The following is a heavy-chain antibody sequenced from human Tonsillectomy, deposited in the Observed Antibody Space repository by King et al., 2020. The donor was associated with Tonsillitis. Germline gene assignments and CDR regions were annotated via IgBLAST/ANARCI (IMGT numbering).Heavy chain of an antibody. D-gene: IGHD1-1*01. V-gene: IGHV3-30*04. CDR3: ARDHDVQYTISIFGTYSYYGMDV. Sequence: VQLVESGGGVVQPGRSLRLSCAASGFTFSSYAMHWVRQAPGKGLEWVAVISYDGSNRYYADSVKGRFTISRDNSKNTLHLQMNSLRPEDTAVFYCARDHDVQYTISIFGTYSYYGMDVWGQGPTVTVSS. CDR2: ISYDGSNR. CDR1: GFTFSSYA. J-gene: IGHJ6*02.